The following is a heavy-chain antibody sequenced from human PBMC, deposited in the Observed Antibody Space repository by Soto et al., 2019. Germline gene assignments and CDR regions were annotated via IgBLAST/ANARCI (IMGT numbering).Heavy chain of an antibody. V-gene: IGHV4-31*03. J-gene: IGHJ5*02. D-gene: IGHD3-9*01. Sequence: LSLTCTVSGGSISSGGYYWSWIRQHPGKGLEWIGYIYYSGRTYSNPSLKSRVTISVDTSKNQFSLKLSSVTTAATAVYYSPRGDPGLRYFASLLHQPGTSENLFVPWCEG. CDR1: GGSISSGGYY. CDR3: PRGDPGLRYFASLLHQPGTSENLFVP. CDR2: IYYSGRT.